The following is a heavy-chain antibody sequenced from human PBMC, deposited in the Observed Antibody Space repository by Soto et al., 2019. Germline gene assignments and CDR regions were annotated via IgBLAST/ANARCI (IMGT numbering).Heavy chain of an antibody. CDR2: INPDGSDT. V-gene: IGHV5-51*01. CDR1: GSSFTSYY. J-gene: IGHJ6*02. D-gene: IGHD3-16*01. CDR3: ARNGVGELSPAYWYYGMDV. Sequence: GGPLKTSGXGPGSSFTSYYIAWARQIPGKGVECMGIINPDGSDTRYTPSFQGQVTISADKSLSTAFLQWSSLKAADTAMYYCARNGVGELSPAYWYYGMDVWGQGTTVTVSS.